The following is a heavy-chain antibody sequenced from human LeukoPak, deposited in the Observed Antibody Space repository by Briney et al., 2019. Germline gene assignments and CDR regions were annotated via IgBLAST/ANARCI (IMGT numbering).Heavy chain of an antibody. CDR3: ARLDGYYEYYFDH. D-gene: IGHD3-22*01. Sequence: QASETLSLTCTVSGGSISRHFWSWIRQPAGKGLEWIGRICTSGSTDYNPSLKSRVSMSVDTSKNQFSLKLTSMTAADTAVYYCARLDGYYEYYFDHWGQGTQVTVSS. CDR1: GGSISRHF. CDR2: ICTSGST. J-gene: IGHJ4*02. V-gene: IGHV4-4*07.